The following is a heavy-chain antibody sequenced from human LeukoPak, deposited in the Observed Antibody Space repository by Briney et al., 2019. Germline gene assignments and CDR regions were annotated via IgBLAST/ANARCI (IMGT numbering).Heavy chain of an antibody. J-gene: IGHJ6*04. D-gene: IGHD3-10*02. CDR3: AELGITMIGGV. CDR1: GFTFSSYE. CDR2: INISGRTI. V-gene: IGHV3-48*03. Sequence: GGSLRLSCAASGFTFSSYEMNWVRQAPGKGLEWVSYINISGRTIYYADSVKGPFTSSRDKAKNSLYLQMNSLRAEDTAVYYCAELGITMIGGVWGKGTTVTLSS.